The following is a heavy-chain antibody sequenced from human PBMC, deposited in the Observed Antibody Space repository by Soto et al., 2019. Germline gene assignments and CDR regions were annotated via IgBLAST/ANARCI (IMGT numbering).Heavy chain of an antibody. CDR2: IWYDGSNK. Sequence: QVQLVESGGGVVQPGRSLRLSCAASGFTFSSYGMHWVRQAPGKGLEWVAVIWYDGSNKYYADSVKGRFTISRDNSKNTLYMQMNSLRAEDTAVYYCARGSGGAFDYWGQGTLVTVSS. V-gene: IGHV3-33*01. CDR1: GFTFSSYG. CDR3: ARGSGGAFDY. D-gene: IGHD3-10*01. J-gene: IGHJ4*02.